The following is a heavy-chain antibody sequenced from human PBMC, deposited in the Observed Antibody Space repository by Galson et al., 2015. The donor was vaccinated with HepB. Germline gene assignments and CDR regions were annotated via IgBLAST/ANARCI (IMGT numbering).Heavy chain of an antibody. J-gene: IGHJ4*02. V-gene: IGHV4-59*01. CDR2: SHYSGNT. Sequence: ETLSLTCTVSGASISSYYWSWIRQPPGKGLEWIGYSHYSGNTKYNPSLKSRVTISVDTSKNQFSLKLNSVTAADTAVYYCARELRSIWFSLFDYWGQGTLVTVSS. D-gene: IGHD6-13*01. CDR1: GASISSYY. CDR3: ARELRSIWFSLFDY.